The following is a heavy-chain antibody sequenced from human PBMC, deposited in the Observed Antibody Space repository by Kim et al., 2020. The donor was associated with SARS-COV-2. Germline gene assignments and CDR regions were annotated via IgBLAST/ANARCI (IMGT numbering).Heavy chain of an antibody. CDR3: ARINDYGDYVIDY. J-gene: IGHJ4*02. V-gene: IGHV4-59*08. CDR1: GGSISSYY. CDR2: IYYSGST. D-gene: IGHD4-17*01. Sequence: SETLSLTCTVSGGSISSYYWSWIRQPPGKGLEWIGYIYYSGSTNYNPSLKSRVTISVDTSKNQFSLKLSSVTAADTVVYYCARINDYGDYVIDYWGQGTLVTVSS.